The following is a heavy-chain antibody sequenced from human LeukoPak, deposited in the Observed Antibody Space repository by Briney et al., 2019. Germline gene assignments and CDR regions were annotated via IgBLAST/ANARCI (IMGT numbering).Heavy chain of an antibody. CDR3: ARVYGSGSYYNGYYYYYMDV. CDR1: GGSISSSSYY. CDR2: IYYSGST. V-gene: IGHV4-39*01. D-gene: IGHD3-10*01. J-gene: IGHJ6*03. Sequence: PSETLSPTCTVSGGSISSSSYYWGWIRQPPGKGLEWIGSIYYSGSTYYNPSLKSRVTISVDTSKNQFSLKLSSVTAADTAVYYCARVYGSGSYYNGYYYYYMDVWGKGTTVTISS.